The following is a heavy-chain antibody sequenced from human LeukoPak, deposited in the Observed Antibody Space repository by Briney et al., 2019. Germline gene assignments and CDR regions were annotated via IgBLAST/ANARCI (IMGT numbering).Heavy chain of an antibody. D-gene: IGHD6-19*01. J-gene: IGHJ4*02. CDR1: GFTFITKA. Sequence: PAGSLRLPCAASGFTFITKAMSWVRQAPGKGLEWVSTISVFGGNTDYADSVKGRFTISRDNSKNTLYLQMNSLRVEATAVYYCARGAGSGWFYFDGWGPRTLVTISS. CDR2: ISVFGGNT. CDR3: ARGAGSGWFYFDG. V-gene: IGHV3-23*01.